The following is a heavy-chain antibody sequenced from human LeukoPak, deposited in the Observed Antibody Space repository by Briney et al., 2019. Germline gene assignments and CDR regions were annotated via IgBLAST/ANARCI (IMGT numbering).Heavy chain of an antibody. CDR3: ARDDGFWSGYFGY. CDR1: DGSISSGSYY. V-gene: IGHV4-61*02. Sequence: TLSLTCTVSDGSISSGSYYWSWIRQPAGKGLEWIGRIYTSGSTNYNPSLKSRVTISVDTSKNQSSLKLSSVTAADTAVYYCARDDGFWSGYFGYWGQGTLVTVSS. D-gene: IGHD3-3*01. CDR2: IYTSGST. J-gene: IGHJ4*02.